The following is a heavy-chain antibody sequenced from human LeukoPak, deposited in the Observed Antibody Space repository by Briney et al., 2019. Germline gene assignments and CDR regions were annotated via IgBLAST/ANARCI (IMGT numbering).Heavy chain of an antibody. V-gene: IGHV3-23*01. CDR1: GFTFSSYA. J-gene: IGHJ3*02. CDR3: AKVLGPPRAFDI. Sequence: GGSLRLSCAASGFTFSSYAMSWVRQAPGKELEWVSAISGSGGSTYYADSVKGRFTISRDNSKNTLYLQMNSLRAEDTAVYYCAKVLGPPRAFDIWGQGTMVTVSS. D-gene: IGHD3-16*01. CDR2: ISGSGGST.